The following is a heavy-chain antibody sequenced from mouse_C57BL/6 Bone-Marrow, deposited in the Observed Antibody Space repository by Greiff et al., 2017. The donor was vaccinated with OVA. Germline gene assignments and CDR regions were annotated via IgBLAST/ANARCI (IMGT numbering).Heavy chain of an antibody. Sequence: VQGVESGPGLVQPSQSLSITCTVSGFSLTSYGVHWVRQSPGKGLEWLGVIWSGGSTDYNAAFISRLSISKDNSKSQVFFKMNSLQADDTAIYYCATLYYDYPWFAYWGQGTLVTVSA. D-gene: IGHD2-4*01. CDR1: GFSLTSYG. CDR3: ATLYYDYPWFAY. CDR2: IWSGGST. J-gene: IGHJ3*01. V-gene: IGHV2-2*01.